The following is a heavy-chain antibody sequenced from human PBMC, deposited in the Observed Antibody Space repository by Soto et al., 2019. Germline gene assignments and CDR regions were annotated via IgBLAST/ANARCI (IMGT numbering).Heavy chain of an antibody. J-gene: IGHJ4*02. Sequence: DVKLLESGGTLVEPGGSLRLSCAASGFTFSTYAMSWVRQSPGKGLEWVSGIYTSGVPKYADSVQGRFTISRDDSKNTLYLQMKSLRAEDTAVYYCTRDWERDSEAFFDYWGQGTLVTVSS. CDR3: TRDWERDSEAFFDY. D-gene: IGHD3-3*02. V-gene: IGHV3-23*05. CDR1: GFTFSTYA. CDR2: IYTSGVP.